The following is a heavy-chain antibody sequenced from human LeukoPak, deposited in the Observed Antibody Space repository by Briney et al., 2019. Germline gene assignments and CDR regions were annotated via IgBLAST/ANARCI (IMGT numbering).Heavy chain of an antibody. D-gene: IGHD3-3*01. Sequence: QTGGSLRLSCAASGFTFSTFGMHWIRQAPGKGLEWVAFISHDGNGKHYAESVRGRFTISRDNSNNTLYLEMNSLRPEDTAVYYCVKEASWSGYYITYYFDYWGQGALVTVSS. CDR3: VKEASWSGYYITYYFDY. J-gene: IGHJ4*02. CDR2: ISHDGNGK. CDR1: GFTFSTFG. V-gene: IGHV3-30*02.